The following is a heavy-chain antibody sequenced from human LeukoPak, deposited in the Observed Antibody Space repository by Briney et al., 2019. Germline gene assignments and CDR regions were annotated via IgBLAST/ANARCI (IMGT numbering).Heavy chain of an antibody. V-gene: IGHV3-23*01. CDR2: ISGSGGST. Sequence: LGGSLRLSCAASGFTFSSYAMSWVRQAPGKGLEWVSAISGSGGSTYYADSVKGRFTISRDNSKNTPYLQMNSLRAEDTAVYYCAKALDYDILTGCAFDYWGQGTLVTVSS. D-gene: IGHD3-9*01. CDR3: AKALDYDILTGCAFDY. J-gene: IGHJ4*02. CDR1: GFTFSSYA.